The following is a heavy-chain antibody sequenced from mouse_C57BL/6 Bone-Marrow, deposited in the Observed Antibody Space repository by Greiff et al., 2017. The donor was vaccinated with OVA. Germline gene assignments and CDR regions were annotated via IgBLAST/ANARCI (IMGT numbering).Heavy chain of an antibody. CDR2: ISSGGSYT. D-gene: IGHD2-4*01. V-gene: IGHV5-6*02. CDR1: GFTFSSYG. Sequence: DVMLVESGGDLVKPGGSLKLSCAASGFTFSSYGMSWVRQTPDKRLEWVATISSGGSYTYYPDSVKGRFTISRDNAKNTLYLQMSSLKSEDTAMYYCARHGDDFFDYWGQGTTLTVSS. CDR3: ARHGDDFFDY. J-gene: IGHJ2*01.